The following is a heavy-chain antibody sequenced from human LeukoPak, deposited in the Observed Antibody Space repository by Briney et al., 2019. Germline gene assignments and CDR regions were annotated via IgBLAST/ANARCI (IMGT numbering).Heavy chain of an antibody. D-gene: IGHD6-13*01. CDR3: ASGRAAAGVSGADY. CDR2: INHSGST. Sequence: SETLSLTCAVYGGSFSVYYWSWIRQPPGQGLEWIGEINHSGSTNYNPSLKSRVTISVDTSKNQFSMKLSSVTAADTAVYYCASGRAAAGVSGADYWGQGTLVTVSS. CDR1: GGSFSVYY. V-gene: IGHV4-34*01. J-gene: IGHJ4*02.